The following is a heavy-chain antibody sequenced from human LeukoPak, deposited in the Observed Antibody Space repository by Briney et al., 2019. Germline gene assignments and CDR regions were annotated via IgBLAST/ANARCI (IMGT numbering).Heavy chain of an antibody. Sequence: GASVKVSCKASGYTFTSYAVNWVRQAPGQGLEWMGWINTNTGNPTYAQGFTGRFVFSLDTSVSTAYLQISSLKAEDTAVYYCASSPQYCSGGSCFYYYYYYMDVWGKGTTVTVSS. V-gene: IGHV7-4-1*02. CDR1: GYTFTSYA. CDR3: ASSPQYCSGGSCFYYYYYYMDV. D-gene: IGHD2-15*01. CDR2: INTNTGNP. J-gene: IGHJ6*03.